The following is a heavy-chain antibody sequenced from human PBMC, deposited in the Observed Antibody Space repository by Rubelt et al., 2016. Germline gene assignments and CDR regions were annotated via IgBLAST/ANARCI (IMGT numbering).Heavy chain of an antibody. J-gene: IGHJ4*02. CDR2: ISGSSGST. V-gene: IGHV3-23*01. Sequence: EVQLLESGGGLVQPGGSLRLSCAASGFTFSAYAMTWVRQAPGKGLEWVSHISGSSGSTYYGEPVKGRFTITRDNSRNTLDLQMNSLRAEDTAVYYCAKDRVGSYYAGHYWGQGTLVTVSS. D-gene: IGHD1-26*01. CDR3: AKDRVGSYYAGHY. CDR1: GFTFSAYA.